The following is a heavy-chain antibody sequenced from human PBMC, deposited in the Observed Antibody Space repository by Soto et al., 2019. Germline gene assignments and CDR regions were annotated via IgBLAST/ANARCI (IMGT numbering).Heavy chain of an antibody. J-gene: IGHJ4*02. CDR1: GYTFTSYG. Sequence: ASVKVSCKASGYTFTSYGISWVRQAPGQGLEWMGWISAYNGNTNYAQKLQGRVTMTTDTSTSTAYMELRSLRSDDTAVYYCARDNCTNGVCYKEYYFEYWGQGTLVTVSS. D-gene: IGHD2-8*01. CDR3: ARDNCTNGVCYKEYYFEY. CDR2: ISAYNGNT. V-gene: IGHV1-18*01.